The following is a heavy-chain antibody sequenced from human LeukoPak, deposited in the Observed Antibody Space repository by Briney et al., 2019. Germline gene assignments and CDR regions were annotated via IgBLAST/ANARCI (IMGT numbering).Heavy chain of an antibody. CDR2: INPSGGST. J-gene: IGHJ4*02. CDR1: GYTFTSYY. CDR3: ARVLTYYDILTGYSTYYFDY. Sequence: GASVKVSCKASGYTFTSYYMHWVRQAPGQGLEWMGIINPSGGSTSYAQKFQGRVTMTRDTSTNTVYMELSSLGPEDTGVYYCARVLTYYDILTGYSTYYFDYWGQGTLVTVSS. V-gene: IGHV1-46*01. D-gene: IGHD3-9*01.